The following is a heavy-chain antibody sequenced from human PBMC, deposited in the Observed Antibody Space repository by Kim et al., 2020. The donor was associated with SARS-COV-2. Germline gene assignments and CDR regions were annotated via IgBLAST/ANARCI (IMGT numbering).Heavy chain of an antibody. D-gene: IGHD3-22*01. J-gene: IGHJ5*02. CDR3: ARDTAYYDSSGYHNWFDP. Sequence: SETLSLTCTVSGGSISSYYWSWIRQPPGKGLEWIGYIYYSGSTNYNPSLKSRVTISVDTSKNQFSLKLSSVTAADTAVYYCARDTAYYDSSGYHNWFDPWGQGTLVTVSS. CDR1: GGSISSYY. CDR2: IYYSGST. V-gene: IGHV4-59*01.